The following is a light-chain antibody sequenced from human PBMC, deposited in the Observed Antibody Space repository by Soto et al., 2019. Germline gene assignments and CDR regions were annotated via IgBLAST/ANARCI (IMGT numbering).Light chain of an antibody. Sequence: QSALTQPASVSGSPGQTITISCTGTSSDVGGYNYVSWYQQHPGKAPTLMIYDVSNRPSGVSNRFSGSKSGNTASLTISGLQAEDEADYYCSSYTSSSLLVFGGGTKRTVL. V-gene: IGLV2-14*01. CDR2: DVS. CDR1: SSDVGGYNY. CDR3: SSYTSSSLLV. J-gene: IGLJ2*01.